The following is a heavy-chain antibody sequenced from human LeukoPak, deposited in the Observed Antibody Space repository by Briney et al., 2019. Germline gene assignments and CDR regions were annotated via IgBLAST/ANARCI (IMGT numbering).Heavy chain of an antibody. V-gene: IGHV3-7*03. CDR1: GFNFRDFW. CDR2: TNQDGSQK. D-gene: IGHD6-13*01. CDR3: AKDSGWFRFDY. Sequence: GGSLRLSCAASGFNFRDFWMNWIRQAPGKGLEWVANTNQDGSQKYYVDSVRGRFTISRDNAENLFYLQIDSLRVEDTAIYYCAKDSGWFRFDYWGQGTLVTVSS. J-gene: IGHJ4*02.